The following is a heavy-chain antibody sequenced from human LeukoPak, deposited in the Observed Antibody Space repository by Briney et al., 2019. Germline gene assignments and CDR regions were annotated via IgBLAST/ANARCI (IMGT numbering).Heavy chain of an antibody. Sequence: SETLSLTCAVYGGSFSGYYWSWIRQPPGKGLEWIGEINHSGSANYNPSLKSRVTISVDTSKNQFSLKLSSVTAADTAVYYCARDSYGSNRGYYYYMDVWGKGTTVTVSS. D-gene: IGHD4/OR15-4a*01. CDR3: ARDSYGSNRGYYYYMDV. CDR1: GGSFSGYY. CDR2: INHSGSA. V-gene: IGHV4-34*01. J-gene: IGHJ6*03.